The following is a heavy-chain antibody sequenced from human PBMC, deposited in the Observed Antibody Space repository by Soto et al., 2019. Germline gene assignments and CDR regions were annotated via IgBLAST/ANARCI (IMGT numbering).Heavy chain of an antibody. Sequence: PSETLSLTCAVYGGSFSGYYWSWIRQPPGKGLEWIGEINHSGSTNYNPSLKSRVTISVDTSKNQFSLKLSSVTAADTAVYYCARASKGYYDILTGYYTDYFDYWGQGTLVTVSS. CDR2: INHSGST. CDR3: ARASKGYYDILTGYYTDYFDY. CDR1: GGSFSGYY. J-gene: IGHJ4*02. D-gene: IGHD3-9*01. V-gene: IGHV4-34*01.